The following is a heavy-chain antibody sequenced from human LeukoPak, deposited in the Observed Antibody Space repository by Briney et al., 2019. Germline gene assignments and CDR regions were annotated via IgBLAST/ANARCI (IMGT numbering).Heavy chain of an antibody. Sequence: GESLKISCKGSGYSFTSYWISWVRQMPGKGLEWMGRIDPSDSYTNYSPSFQGHVTISADKSISTAYLQWSSLKASDTAMYYCATDFGEGYYFDYWGQGTLVTVSS. V-gene: IGHV5-10-1*01. CDR2: IDPSDSYT. J-gene: IGHJ4*02. CDR3: ATDFGEGYYFDY. D-gene: IGHD3-10*01. CDR1: GYSFTSYW.